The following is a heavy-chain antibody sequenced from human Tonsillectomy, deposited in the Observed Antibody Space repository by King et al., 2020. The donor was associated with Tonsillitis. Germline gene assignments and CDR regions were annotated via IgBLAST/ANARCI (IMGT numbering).Heavy chain of an antibody. Sequence: VQLVESGGGLVQPGRSLRLSCAASGFTFDDYAMHWVRQAPGKGLEWVSGISWNSGSIGYADSVKGRFTISRDNAKNSLYPQMNSLRAEDTALYYCAKDKSIVGATLFDYWGQGTLVTVSS. V-gene: IGHV3-9*01. D-gene: IGHD1-26*01. J-gene: IGHJ4*02. CDR3: AKDKSIVGATLFDY. CDR2: ISWNSGSI. CDR1: GFTFDDYA.